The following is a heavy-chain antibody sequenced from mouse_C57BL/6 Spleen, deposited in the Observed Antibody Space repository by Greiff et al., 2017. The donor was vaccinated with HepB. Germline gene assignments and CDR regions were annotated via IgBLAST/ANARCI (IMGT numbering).Heavy chain of an antibody. CDR3: ARGDYYGTSYFDY. CDR2: INPSSGYT. CDR1: GYTFTSYW. V-gene: IGHV1-7*01. D-gene: IGHD1-1*01. Sequence: VQLQQSGAELAKPGASVKLSCKASGYTFTSYWMHWVKQRPGQGLEWIGYINPSSGYTKYNQKFKDKATLTADNSSSTAYMQLSSLTYEDSAVYYCARGDYYGTSYFDYWGQGTTLTVSS. J-gene: IGHJ2*01.